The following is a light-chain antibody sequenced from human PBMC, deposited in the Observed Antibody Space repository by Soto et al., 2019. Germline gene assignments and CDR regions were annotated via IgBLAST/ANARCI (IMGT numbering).Light chain of an antibody. CDR2: GAS. CDR1: QSISIN. Sequence: EIVMTQSPATLSVSPGERVTLSCRASQSISINLAWYQRKPGQSPRLLFSGASTRATGVPVRFSGSGSGTEFTLSISSLQSEDFAVYFCQQHNNWPPTCGQGTKVDIK. J-gene: IGKJ1*01. CDR3: QQHNNWPPT. V-gene: IGKV3-15*01.